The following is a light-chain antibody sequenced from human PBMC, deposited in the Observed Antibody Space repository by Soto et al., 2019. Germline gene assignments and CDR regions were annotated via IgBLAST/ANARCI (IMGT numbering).Light chain of an antibody. CDR1: QSISDW. CDR2: DAS. J-gene: IGKJ1*01. CDR3: QQYNNYST. Sequence: DIQMTQSPSTLSASFGDRVTITCRASQSISDWLAWFQLKPGKAPKLLIYDASSLESGVPSRFSGSRSGTELTLTISSLQPDDFATYYCQQYNNYSTFGQGTKVDI. V-gene: IGKV1-5*01.